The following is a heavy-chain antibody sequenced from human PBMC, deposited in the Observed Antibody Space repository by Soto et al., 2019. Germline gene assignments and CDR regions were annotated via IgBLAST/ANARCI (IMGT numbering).Heavy chain of an antibody. CDR3: AKDKLERRHYYYYGMDV. Sequence: EVQLVESGGGLVQPGGSLRLSCAASGFTFDDYSRHWVRQAPGKGLEWVSSISWISGSIGYADSVKGRFTISRDNAKNSLYLQMNSLRAEDTAFYYCAKDKLERRHYYYYGMDVWGQGTTVTVSS. CDR2: ISWISGSI. CDR1: GFTFDDYS. V-gene: IGHV3-9*01. D-gene: IGHD1-1*01. J-gene: IGHJ6*02.